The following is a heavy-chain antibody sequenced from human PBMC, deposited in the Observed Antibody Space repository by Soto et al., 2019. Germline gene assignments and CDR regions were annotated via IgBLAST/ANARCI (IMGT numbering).Heavy chain of an antibody. V-gene: IGHV1-69*06. CDR3: ARVVRLVRDY. D-gene: IGHD6-19*01. J-gene: IGHJ4*02. CDR2: IIPIFGTA. CDR1: GGTFSSYA. Sequence: SVKVSCKASGGTFSSYAISWVRQAPGQGLEWMGGIIPIFGTANYAQKFQGRVTITADKSTSTAYMELSSLRSDDTAVYYCARVVRLVRDYWGQGTLVTVSS.